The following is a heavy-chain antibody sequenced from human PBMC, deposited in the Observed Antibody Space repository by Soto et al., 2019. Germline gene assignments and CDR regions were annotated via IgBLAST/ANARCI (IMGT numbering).Heavy chain of an antibody. D-gene: IGHD2-8*01. V-gene: IGHV3-30*18. J-gene: IGHJ4*02. CDR3: AKDDGRGYCTNGVCYTITN. CDR2: ISYDGSNK. Sequence: QVQLVESGGGVVQPGRSLRLSCAASGFTFSSYGMHWVRQAPGKGLEWVAVISYDGSNKYYADSVKGRFTISRDNSKNTLYLQTNSLRAEDTAVYYCAKDDGRGYCTNGVCYTITNWGQGTLVTVSS. CDR1: GFTFSSYG.